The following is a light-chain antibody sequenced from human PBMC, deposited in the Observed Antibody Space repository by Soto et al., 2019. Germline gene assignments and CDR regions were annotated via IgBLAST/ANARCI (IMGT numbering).Light chain of an antibody. J-gene: IGKJ4*01. Sequence: EIVLTQSPDTLSLSPGEGATLSCRASHDVSVSLVWYRQRPGQSPRLLIHDASNRATGISARFSGSGSGTDFTLTIGSLEPEDFAVYYCQQYDSWPPLTFGGGTKVDIK. V-gene: IGKV3-11*01. CDR3: QQYDSWPPLT. CDR1: HDVSVS. CDR2: DAS.